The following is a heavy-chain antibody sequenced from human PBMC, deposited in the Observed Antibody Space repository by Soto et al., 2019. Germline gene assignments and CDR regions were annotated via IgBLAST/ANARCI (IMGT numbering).Heavy chain of an antibody. CDR2: IYHSGST. CDR1: GYSISSGYY. D-gene: IGHD3-10*01. J-gene: IGHJ5*02. CDR3: ERVWAVVRGRNWLDH. V-gene: IGHV4-38-2*01. Sequence: SETLSLTCAVSGYSISSGYYWGWIRQPPGKGLEWIGSIYHSGSTYYNPSLKSRGTISVDTSKNQFSLKLSSVTAADTAVYYSERVWAVVRGRNWLDHWGQGTLVTVSS.